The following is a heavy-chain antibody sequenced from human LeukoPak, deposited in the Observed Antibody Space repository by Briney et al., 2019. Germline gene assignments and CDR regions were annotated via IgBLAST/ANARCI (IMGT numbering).Heavy chain of an antibody. Sequence: SETLSLTCTVSGGSISSGGYYWSWIRQHPGKGLEWIGYIYYSGSTNYNPSLKSRVTISVDMSKNQFSLKLSSVTAGDTAVYYCARGGYQMLVGWFDPWGQGTLVTVSS. CDR3: ARGGYQMLVGWFDP. CDR1: GGSISSGGYY. D-gene: IGHD2-2*01. J-gene: IGHJ5*02. CDR2: IYYSGST. V-gene: IGHV4-61*08.